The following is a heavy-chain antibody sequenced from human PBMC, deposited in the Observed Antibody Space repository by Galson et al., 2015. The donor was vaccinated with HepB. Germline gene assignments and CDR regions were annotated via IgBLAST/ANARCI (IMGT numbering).Heavy chain of an antibody. D-gene: IGHD3-10*01. J-gene: IGHJ4*02. Sequence: SLRLSCAASGFTFDDYAMHWVRQAPGKGLEWVSGISWNSGTIGYADSVKGRFTISRDNTKNTLYLQMNSLRAEDTAVYYCAKDRYSGWGSYSFGGFDYWGQGTLLTVSS. V-gene: IGHV3-9*01. CDR2: ISWNSGTI. CDR3: AKDRYSGWGSYSFGGFDY. CDR1: GFTFDDYA.